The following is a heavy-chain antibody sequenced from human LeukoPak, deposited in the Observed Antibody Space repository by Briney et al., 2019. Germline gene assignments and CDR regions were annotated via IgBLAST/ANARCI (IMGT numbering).Heavy chain of an antibody. CDR2: ISSSGRLM. D-gene: IGHD1-14*01. CDR1: GFTFSDYY. J-gene: IGHJ6*02. V-gene: IGHV3-11*01. CDR3: ARDTNNGLDV. Sequence: GGSLRLSCAASGFTFSDYYINWICQAPGKGLEWVSHISSSGRLMQYADSVKGRFTITRDNAQNFMSLQMNSLKPEDTAVYYCARDTNNGLDVWGRGTTVTVSS.